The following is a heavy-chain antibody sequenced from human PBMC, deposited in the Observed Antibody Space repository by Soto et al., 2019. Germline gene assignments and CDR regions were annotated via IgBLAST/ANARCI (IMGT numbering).Heavy chain of an antibody. CDR1: GYTFISYA. V-gene: IGHV1-18*01. CDR2: ISAYNGLA. CDR3: VGSCSSSSCYMPDY. D-gene: IGHD2-2*02. Sequence: ASVKVSCKASGYTFISYAISWVRQAPGQGLEWLGWISAYNGLANYAQKLQGRVTMTTDTSTSTAYMELRSLRSDDTAVYYCVGSCSSSSCYMPDYWGQGTLVTVSS. J-gene: IGHJ4*02.